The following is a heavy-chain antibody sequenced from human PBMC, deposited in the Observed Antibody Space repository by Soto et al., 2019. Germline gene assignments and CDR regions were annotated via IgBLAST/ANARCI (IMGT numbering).Heavy chain of an antibody. CDR2: IIPILGIA. CDR3: ARGSVQNWFDP. J-gene: IGHJ5*02. D-gene: IGHD3-10*01. V-gene: IGHV1-69*02. Sequence: ASVKVSCKASGGTFSSYTISWVRQAPGQGLEWMGRIIPILGIANYAQKFQGRVTITADKSTSTAYMELSSLRSEDTAVYYCARGSVQNWFDPWGQGTLVTVSS. CDR1: GGTFSSYT.